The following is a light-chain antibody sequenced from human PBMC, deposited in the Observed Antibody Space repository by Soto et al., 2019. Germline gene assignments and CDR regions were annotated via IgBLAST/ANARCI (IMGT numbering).Light chain of an antibody. CDR1: QSILYSSNNKNY. Sequence: PATLAVSLGERATINCKSSQSILYSSNNKNYLAWYQQKPGQPPKLLIYWASTRESGVPDRFSGSGSGTDFTLTISSLQAGDVAVYYCQQYYDAPQTFGQGTKVEIK. J-gene: IGKJ1*01. V-gene: IGKV4-1*01. CDR2: WAS. CDR3: QQYYDAPQT.